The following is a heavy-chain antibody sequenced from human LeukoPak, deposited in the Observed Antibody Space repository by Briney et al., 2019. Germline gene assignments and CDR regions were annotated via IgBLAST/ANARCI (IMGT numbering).Heavy chain of an antibody. J-gene: IGHJ4*02. CDR3: ARALTTLTYEGY. D-gene: IGHD1-1*01. CDR1: GFTFSSYS. V-gene: IGHV3-21*01. Sequence: PGGSLRLSCAASGFTFSSYSMNWVRQAPGKGLEWVSSISSSSSYIYYADSVKGRFTISRDNAKNSLYLQMNSLRAEDTAVYYCARALTTLTYEGYWGQGTLVTVSS. CDR2: ISSSSSYI.